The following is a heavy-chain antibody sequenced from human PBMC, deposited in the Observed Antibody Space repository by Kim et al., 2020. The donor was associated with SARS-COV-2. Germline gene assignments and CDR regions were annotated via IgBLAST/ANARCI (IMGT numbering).Heavy chain of an antibody. CDR2: IYYSGST. Sequence: SETLSLTCTVSGGSISTYYWSWIRQPPGKGLEWIGYIYYSGSTNYNPSLKSRFIISVDTSKNQFSLKLSSVTAADTAVYYCARAVITSNLTPFDYWGQGILVTVSS. CDR3: ARAVITSNLTPFDY. V-gene: IGHV4-59*01. D-gene: IGHD2-2*01. CDR1: GGSISTYY. J-gene: IGHJ4*02.